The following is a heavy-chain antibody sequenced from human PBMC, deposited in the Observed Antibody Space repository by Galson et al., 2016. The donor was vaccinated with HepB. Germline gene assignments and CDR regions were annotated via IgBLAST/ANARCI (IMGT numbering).Heavy chain of an antibody. Sequence: SVKVSCKASGGTFSNYAISWVRQAPGQGLEWMGGIIPILGAPKYSQKFQDRVTITADEPTTTAYMELNSLRSDDTALYYCVSHPGRDNRFLEWPKYFYGLDVWGQGTTVTVSS. V-gene: IGHV1-69*13. CDR1: GGTFSNYA. CDR2: IIPILGAP. D-gene: IGHD3-3*01. CDR3: VSHPGRDNRFLEWPKYFYGLDV. J-gene: IGHJ6*02.